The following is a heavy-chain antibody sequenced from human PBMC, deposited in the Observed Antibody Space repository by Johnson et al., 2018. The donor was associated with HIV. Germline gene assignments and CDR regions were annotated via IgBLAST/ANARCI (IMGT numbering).Heavy chain of an antibody. V-gene: IGHV3-30*04. CDR2: ISYDGTNT. CDR3: ARDRGWGDAVDI. Sequence: QVQLVESGGGVVQPGRSLRLSCAASGFTFSSYAMHWVRQAPGKGLEWVAVISYDGTNTYYADSVKGRFTISRDNAKNSLYLKMNSLRAEDTALYYCARDRGWGDAVDIWGQGTMVTVSS. J-gene: IGHJ3*02. CDR1: GFTFSSYA. D-gene: IGHD3-10*01.